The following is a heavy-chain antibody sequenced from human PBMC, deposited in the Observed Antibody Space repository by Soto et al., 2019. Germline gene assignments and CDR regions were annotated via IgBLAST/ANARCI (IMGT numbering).Heavy chain of an antibody. CDR2: ISGSGGST. V-gene: IGHV3-23*01. Sequence: GGSLRLSCAASGFTFSSYAMSWVRQAPGKGLEWVSAISGSGGSTYYADSVKGRFTISRDNSKKSLYLQMNSLRAEDTAVYYCAKIRVYYYYYMDVWGKGTTVTVSS. CDR1: GFTFSSYA. D-gene: IGHD3-3*02. CDR3: AKIRVYYYYYMDV. J-gene: IGHJ6*03.